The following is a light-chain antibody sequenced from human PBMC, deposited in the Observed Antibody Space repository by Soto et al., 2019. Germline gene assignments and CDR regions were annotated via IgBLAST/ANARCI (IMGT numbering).Light chain of an antibody. CDR1: QSISSY. V-gene: IGKV1-39*01. CDR3: QQSYITPPT. J-gene: IGKJ1*01. Sequence: DIQMTQSPSSLSASVGDRVTITCRASQSISSYLNWYQQKPGKAPKLLIYAASSLPSGVPSRFSGSGSGTDFTLTISSLQTEDFATYYCQQSYITPPTFGQGTKVEIK. CDR2: AAS.